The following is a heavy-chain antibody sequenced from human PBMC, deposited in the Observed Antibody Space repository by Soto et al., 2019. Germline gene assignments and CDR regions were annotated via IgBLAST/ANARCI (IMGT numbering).Heavy chain of an antibody. CDR3: ARGEYDVGVMAGTCRGSQHANHGMDV. Sequence: QDHLVQSGAAVKKPASSVKISCRSTGGTFSTYAFSWVRQAPGQVLEWMGGIIPMFATPIYAQKYQGRVTITADDSTSTAYMEVTSLRSNDTAVYFSARGEYDVGVMAGTCRGSQHANHGMDVWAQGTSVTVSS. CDR1: GGTFSTYA. D-gene: IGHD3-10*01. J-gene: IGHJ6*02. CDR2: IIPMFATP. V-gene: IGHV1-69*12.